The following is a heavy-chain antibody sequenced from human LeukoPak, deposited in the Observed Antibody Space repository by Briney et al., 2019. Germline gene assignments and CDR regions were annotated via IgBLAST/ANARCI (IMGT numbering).Heavy chain of an antibody. D-gene: IGHD3-3*01. V-gene: IGHV3-7*01. CDR1: GFTFSNYW. Sequence: PGGSLRLSCAASGFTFSNYWMSWVRQAPGKGLEWVANIKQDGSEKYYVDSVKGRFTISRDNAKNSLYLQMNSLRAEDTAVYYCARDSEFPRWSGYDYWGQGTLVTVSS. CDR2: IKQDGSEK. J-gene: IGHJ4*02. CDR3: ARDSEFPRWSGYDY.